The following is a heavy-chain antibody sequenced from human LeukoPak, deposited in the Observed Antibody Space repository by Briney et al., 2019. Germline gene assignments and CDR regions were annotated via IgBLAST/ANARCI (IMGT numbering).Heavy chain of an antibody. CDR3: ASFNGITIFGVRTNWFDP. CDR2: IIPILGIA. V-gene: IGHV1-69*04. Sequence: GASVKVSCKASGGAFSSYAISWVRQAPGQGLEWMGRIIPILGIANYAQKFQGRVTITADKSTSTAYMELSSLRSEDTAVYYCASFNGITIFGVRTNWFDPWGQGTLVTVSS. CDR1: GGAFSSYA. J-gene: IGHJ5*02. D-gene: IGHD3-3*01.